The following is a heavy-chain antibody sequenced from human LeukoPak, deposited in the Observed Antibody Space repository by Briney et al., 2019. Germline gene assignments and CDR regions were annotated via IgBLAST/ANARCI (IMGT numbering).Heavy chain of an antibody. CDR1: GFTFSSYA. CDR3: ARAGEWELGSDAFDI. CDR2: ISYDGSNK. J-gene: IGHJ3*02. V-gene: IGHV3-30*04. Sequence: GRSLRLSCAASGFTFSSYAMHWVRQAPGKGLEWVAVISYDGSNKYYADSVKGRFTISRDNSKNTLYLQMNSLRAEDTAVYYCARAGEWELGSDAFDIWGQGTMITVSS. D-gene: IGHD1-26*01.